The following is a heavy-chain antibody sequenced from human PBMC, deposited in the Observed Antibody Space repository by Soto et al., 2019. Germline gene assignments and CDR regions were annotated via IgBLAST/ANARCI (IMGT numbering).Heavy chain of an antibody. V-gene: IGHV1-69*13. CDR1: GGTFSSYA. CDR3: ARGNKRFLEWLPQFDH. J-gene: IGHJ4*02. D-gene: IGHD3-3*01. CDR2: IIPIFGTA. Sequence: SVKVSCKASGGTFSSYAISWVRQAPGQGLEWMGGIIPIFGTANYAQKFQGRVTITADESTSTAYMELSSLRSEDTAVYYCARGNKRFLEWLPQFDHWGQGTLVTVSS.